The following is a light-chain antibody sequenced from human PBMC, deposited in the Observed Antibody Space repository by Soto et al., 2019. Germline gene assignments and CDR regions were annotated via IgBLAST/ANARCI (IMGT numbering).Light chain of an antibody. Sequence: QSVLTQPPSVSGAPGQRVTISCTESSSNIGAGYDVPWYQQLPGTAPKLLIYGNSNRPSGVPDRFSGSKSGTSASLAITGLQAEDEADYYCQSYDSSRSAGVFGGGTKLTVL. V-gene: IGLV1-40*01. CDR3: QSYDSSRSAGV. CDR1: SSNIGAGYD. J-gene: IGLJ3*02. CDR2: GNS.